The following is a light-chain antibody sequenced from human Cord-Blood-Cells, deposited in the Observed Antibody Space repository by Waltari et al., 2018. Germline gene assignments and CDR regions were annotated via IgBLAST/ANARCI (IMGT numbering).Light chain of an antibody. CDR1: QSVLYSSNNKNY. J-gene: IGKJ3*01. V-gene: IGKV4-1*01. CDR2: WAS. CDR3: QQYYSTPFT. Sequence: DIVMTQSPDSLAVSLGERATLTCTSSQSVLYSSNNKNYLAWYQQKPGQPPKLLIYWASTRESGVPDRFSGSGSGTDFTLTISSLQAEDVAVYYCQQYYSTPFTFGPGTKVDIK.